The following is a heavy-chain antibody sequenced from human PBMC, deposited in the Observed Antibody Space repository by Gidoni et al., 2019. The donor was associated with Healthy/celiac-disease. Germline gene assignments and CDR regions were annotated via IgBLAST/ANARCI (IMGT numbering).Heavy chain of an antibody. Sequence: HVHLVESGDGVVQPGRSLRLSCAASGFTFSSYGMHWVRQAPGKGLEWVAVIWYDGSNKYYADSVKGRFTISRDNSKNTLYLQMNSLRAEDTAVYYCARGHNGIAARRLNGMDVWGQGTTVTVSS. CDR3: ARGHNGIAARRLNGMDV. D-gene: IGHD6-6*01. V-gene: IGHV3-33*01. CDR1: GFTFSSYG. J-gene: IGHJ6*02. CDR2: IWYDGSNK.